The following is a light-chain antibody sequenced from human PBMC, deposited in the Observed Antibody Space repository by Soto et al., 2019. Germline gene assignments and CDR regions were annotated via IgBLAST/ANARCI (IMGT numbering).Light chain of an antibody. CDR3: QQYNNGPLPIT. V-gene: IGKV3-15*01. Sequence: EIVMTQSPATLSVSPGDRATLSCRASQSVITNLAWYQQKPGQAPRLLVYGASTRATDIPARFSGSGSGTELTLAISRLQSEDFAVYYCQQYNNGPLPITFGQGTRLEIK. J-gene: IGKJ5*01. CDR2: GAS. CDR1: QSVITN.